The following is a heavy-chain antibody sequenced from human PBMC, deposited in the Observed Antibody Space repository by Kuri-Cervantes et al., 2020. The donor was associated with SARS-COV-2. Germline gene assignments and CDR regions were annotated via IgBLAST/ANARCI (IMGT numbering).Heavy chain of an antibody. CDR3: AKEGIAAPDP. D-gene: IGHD6-13*01. V-gene: IGHV3-33*03. J-gene: IGHJ5*02. Sequence: GGSLRLSCAASGFTFSSYGMHWVRQAPGKGLEWMAVIWYDGSNKYYADSVKGRFTISRDNAENSLYLQMNSLRAEDTAVYYCAKEGIAAPDPWGQGTLVTVSS. CDR1: GFTFSSYG. CDR2: IWYDGSNK.